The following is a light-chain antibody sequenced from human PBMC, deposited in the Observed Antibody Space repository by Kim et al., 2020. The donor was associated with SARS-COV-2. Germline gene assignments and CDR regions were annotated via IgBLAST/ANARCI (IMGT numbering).Light chain of an antibody. V-gene: IGKV1-33*01. CDR3: QQYDNLLLDT. CDR2: DAS. J-gene: IGKJ3*01. Sequence: GDRVTITCQASQDIGNYLNWYQQRPGKAPKLLFYDASNLESGVPSRFSGSASGTDFSFTISSLQPEDVATYFSQQYDNLLLDTFGPGTKVEIK. CDR1: QDIGNY.